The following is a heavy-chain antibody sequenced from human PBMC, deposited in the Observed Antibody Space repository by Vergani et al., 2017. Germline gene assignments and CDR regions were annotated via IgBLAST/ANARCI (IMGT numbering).Heavy chain of an antibody. CDR3: AREETTYYYYYYMDV. CDR2: ISYDGSNK. V-gene: IGHV3-30-3*01. D-gene: IGHD1-7*01. Sequence: QVQLVESGGGVVQPGRSLRLSCAASGFTFSSYAMHWVRQAPGKGLEWVAVISYDGSNKYYADSVKGRFTISRDNSKNTLYLQMNSLRAEDTAVYYCAREETTYYYYYYMDVWGKGP. CDR1: GFTFSSYA. J-gene: IGHJ6*03.